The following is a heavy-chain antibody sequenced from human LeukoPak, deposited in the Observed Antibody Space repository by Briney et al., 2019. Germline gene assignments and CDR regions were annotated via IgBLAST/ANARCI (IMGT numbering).Heavy chain of an antibody. V-gene: IGHV1-69*06. J-gene: IGHJ4*02. D-gene: IGHD3-10*01. Sequence: GASVKVSCKASGGTFSSYAISWVRQAPGQGPEWMGGIIPIFGTANYAQKFQGRVTITADKSTSTAYMELSSLRSEDTAVYYCARTQRSGSYWDLDYWGQGTLVTVSS. CDR2: IIPIFGTA. CDR3: ARTQRSGSYWDLDY. CDR1: GGTFSSYA.